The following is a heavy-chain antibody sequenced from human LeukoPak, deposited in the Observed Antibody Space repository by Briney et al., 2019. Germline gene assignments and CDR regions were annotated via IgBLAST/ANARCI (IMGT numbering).Heavy chain of an antibody. V-gene: IGHV3-21*06. CDR1: GFTFDDYA. CDR2: ISSSSTYI. CDR3: VRDFNYGLDV. J-gene: IGHJ6*02. Sequence: GGSLRLSCAASGFTFDDYAMHWVRQAPGKGLEWISSISSSSTYIYYADSVKGRFTISRDNAKNSLYLQMNSLRAEDTAVYYCVRDFNYGLDVWGPGTTVTVSS.